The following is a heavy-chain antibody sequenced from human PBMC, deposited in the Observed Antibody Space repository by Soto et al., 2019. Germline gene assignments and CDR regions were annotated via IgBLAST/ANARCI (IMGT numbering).Heavy chain of an antibody. D-gene: IGHD1-7*01. CDR2: IIPIFGTA. Sequence: SVKVSCKASGGTFSSYAISWVRQAHGQGLEWMGGIIPIFGTANYAQKFQGRVTITADESTSTAYMELSSLRSEDTAVYYCARGELELRSDDAFDIWGQGTMVTVSS. CDR1: GGTFSSYA. J-gene: IGHJ3*02. CDR3: ARGELELRSDDAFDI. V-gene: IGHV1-69*13.